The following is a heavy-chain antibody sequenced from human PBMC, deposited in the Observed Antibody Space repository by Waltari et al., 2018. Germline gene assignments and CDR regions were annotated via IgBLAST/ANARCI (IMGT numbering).Heavy chain of an antibody. Sequence: QVQLQQWGAGLLKPSETLSLTCAVYGGSFSGYYWSWIRQPPGKGREWIGEINHSGSTNYNPSLKSRVTISVDTSKNQFSLKLSSVTAADTAVYYCARGGYYDVWSGYREGNWFDPWGQGTLVTVSS. V-gene: IGHV4-34*01. CDR2: INHSGST. J-gene: IGHJ5*02. D-gene: IGHD3-3*01. CDR1: GGSFSGYY. CDR3: ARGGYYDVWSGYREGNWFDP.